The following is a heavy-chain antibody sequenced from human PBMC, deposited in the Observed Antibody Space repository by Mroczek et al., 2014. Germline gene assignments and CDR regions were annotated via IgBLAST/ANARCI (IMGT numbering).Heavy chain of an antibody. J-gene: IGHJ4*02. CDR2: IYYSGST. V-gene: IGHV4-59*01. Sequence: QVQLQQWGPGLVKPSETLSLTCTVSGGSISSYYWSWIRQPPGKGLEWIGYIYYSGSTNYNPSLKSRVTISVDTSKNQFSLKLSSVTAADTAVYYCASTSGVDRLPSKYSYGYAGEALGFDYWGQGTLVTVSS. CDR3: ASTSGVDRLPSKYSYGYAGEALGFDY. D-gene: IGHD5-18*01. CDR1: GGSISSYY.